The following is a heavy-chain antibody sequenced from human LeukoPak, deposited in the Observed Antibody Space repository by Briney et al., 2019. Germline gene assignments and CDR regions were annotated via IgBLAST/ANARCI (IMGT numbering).Heavy chain of an antibody. CDR3: ARGQYCSTTTCYSARRYFDF. J-gene: IGHJ4*02. Sequence: PSETLSLTCAVSGGAFSNYFWTWIRQPPGKGLEWIAEINDSGSTNSNSSLRSRVAISVDTSKNQFSLRLTSVTAADTAVYYYARGQYCSTTTCYSARRYFDFWGQGTLVTVSS. CDR1: GGAFSNYF. V-gene: IGHV4-34*01. D-gene: IGHD2-2*01. CDR2: INDSGST.